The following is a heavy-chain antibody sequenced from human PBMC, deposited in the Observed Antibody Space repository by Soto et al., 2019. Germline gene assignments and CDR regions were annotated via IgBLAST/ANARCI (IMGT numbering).Heavy chain of an antibody. Sequence: PGGSLRLSCAASGFTFNSYAMTWVRQAPGKGLEWVSAISGSAGSTYYADSVKGRFTVSRDNAKNSLFLLMNSLRAEDTAVYYWARDADWAFDYGGRGTEVTVSS. V-gene: IGHV3-23*01. CDR2: ISGSAGST. D-gene: IGHD3-9*01. CDR1: GFTFNSYA. CDR3: ARDADWAFDY. J-gene: IGHJ4*02.